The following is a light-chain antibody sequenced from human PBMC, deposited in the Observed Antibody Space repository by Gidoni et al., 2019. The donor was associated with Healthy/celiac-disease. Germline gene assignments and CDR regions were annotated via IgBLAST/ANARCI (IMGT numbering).Light chain of an antibody. CDR1: QGISSY. CDR3: QQRNSYPFT. Sequence: DIQLTQSPSFLSASVGDRVTLTCWASQGISSYLAWYQQKPGKAPKLLIYAASTLQSGVPSRFSGSGSGTEFTLTISSLQPEDFATYYCQQRNSYPFTFGPGTKVDIK. V-gene: IGKV1-9*01. CDR2: AAS. J-gene: IGKJ3*01.